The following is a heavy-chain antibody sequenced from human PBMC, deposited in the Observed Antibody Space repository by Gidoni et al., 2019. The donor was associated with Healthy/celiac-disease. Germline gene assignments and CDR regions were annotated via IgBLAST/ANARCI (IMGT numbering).Heavy chain of an antibody. V-gene: IGHV4-31*03. CDR3: ARNYGHATNWFDP. D-gene: IGHD1-7*01. Sequence: QVQRQESGPGLEKPSQTLSHTCTVAGGSISSGGYFWSWIRQHPGKGLELIGFIYYRGSTYYNPSLQSRVTISVDTSKNQFSLKLSSVTAADSAVYYCARNYGHATNWFDPWGQGTLVTVSS. CDR2: IYYRGST. J-gene: IGHJ5*02. CDR1: GGSISSGGYF.